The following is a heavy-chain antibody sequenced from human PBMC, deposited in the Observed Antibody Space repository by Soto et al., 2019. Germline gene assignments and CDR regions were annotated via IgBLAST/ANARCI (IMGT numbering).Heavy chain of an antibody. V-gene: IGHV3-48*03. D-gene: IGHD6-19*01. CDR3: ARDSGLNWFDP. Sequence: EVQLVESGGCLVQPGGSLRLSCAASGFTFTNYEMNWVRQAPGKGLEWVSYISSSGGTIYYADSVKGRFTISRDNAKNSLYLQMNTLRAEDTAVYYCARDSGLNWFDPWGQGTLVTVSS. CDR1: GFTFTNYE. CDR2: ISSSGGTI. J-gene: IGHJ5*02.